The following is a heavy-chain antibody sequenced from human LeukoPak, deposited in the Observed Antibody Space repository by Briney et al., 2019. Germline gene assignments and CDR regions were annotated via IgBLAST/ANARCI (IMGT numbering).Heavy chain of an antibody. J-gene: IGHJ4*02. CDR3: ARDPNSGSYYPFGLDY. CDR1: GFTFTSYW. Sequence: PGGSLRLSCAASGFTFTSYWMSWVRQAPGKGLEWVANIKQDGSEKYYVDSVKGRFTISRDNAKNSLYLQMNSLRAEDTAVYYCARDPNSGSYYPFGLDYWGQGTLVTVSS. D-gene: IGHD1-26*01. CDR2: IKQDGSEK. V-gene: IGHV3-7*01.